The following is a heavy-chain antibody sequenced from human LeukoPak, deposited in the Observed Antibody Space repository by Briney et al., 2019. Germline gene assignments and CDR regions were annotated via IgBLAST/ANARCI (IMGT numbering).Heavy chain of an antibody. CDR2: IWYDGSNR. Sequence: GRSLRLSCAASGFIFSNYGMHWVRQAPGKGLEWVAVIWYDGSNRYCADSVKGRFTISRDNSENTLYLQMNSLRAEDTAVYYCVRAGALVIREYYFDYWGQGTLVTVSS. V-gene: IGHV3-33*01. D-gene: IGHD3-9*01. CDR3: VRAGALVIREYYFDY. CDR1: GFIFSNYG. J-gene: IGHJ4*02.